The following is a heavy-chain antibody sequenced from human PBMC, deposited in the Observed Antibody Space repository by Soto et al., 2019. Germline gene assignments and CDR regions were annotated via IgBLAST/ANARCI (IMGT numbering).Heavy chain of an antibody. CDR1: AFTFSSYA. Sequence: GSLRLSCAASAFTFSSYAMAWVRQAPGKGLEWVSSIAGSGGDISYADSVKGRFTISRDNAKNSLYLEMNSLRAEDTAVYYCARESEDLTSNFDYWGQGTLVTVSS. V-gene: IGHV3-21*06. CDR2: IAGSGGDI. CDR3: ARESEDLTSNFDY. J-gene: IGHJ4*02.